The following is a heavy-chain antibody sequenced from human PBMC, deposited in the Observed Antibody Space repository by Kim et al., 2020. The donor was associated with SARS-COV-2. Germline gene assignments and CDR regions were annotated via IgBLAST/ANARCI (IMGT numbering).Heavy chain of an antibody. CDR2: ISRNADTT. CDR3: VKDLRGGNYPR. V-gene: IGHV3-23*01. D-gene: IGHD1-26*01. J-gene: IGHJ4*02. CDR1: GFTFSNSV. Sequence: GGSLRLSCAASGFTFSNSVMSWVRQAPGKGLEWVSIISRNADTTYYVDSVKGRFTISRDNSKNTLYLHMNSLRVDDTAIYYCVKDLRGGNYPRWGQGTLVTVSS.